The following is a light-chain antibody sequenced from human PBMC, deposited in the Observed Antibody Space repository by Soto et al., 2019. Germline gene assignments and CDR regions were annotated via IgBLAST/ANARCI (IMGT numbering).Light chain of an antibody. CDR2: GNS. CDR3: QSYDSSLRVV. Sequence: QSVLTQPPSVSGAPGQRVTISCTGSSSNIGAGYDVHWYRQLPGTAPKLLIYGNSNRPSGVPDRFSGSKSGTSASLAITGLQAEDEADYYCQSYDSSLRVVFGGGTKVTVL. CDR1: SSNIGAGYD. J-gene: IGLJ2*01. V-gene: IGLV1-40*01.